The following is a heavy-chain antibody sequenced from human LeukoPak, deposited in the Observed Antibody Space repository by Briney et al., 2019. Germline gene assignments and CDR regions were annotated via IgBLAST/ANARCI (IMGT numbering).Heavy chain of an antibody. CDR2: IWYDGSNK. Sequence: PGGSLRLASALATPTFSSYGMHWVRQAPGEGLEWVAVIWYDGSNKYYADSVKGRFTISRENSKNTLYLQMNSLRAEDTAVYYCAKDSALPDIVVVPAAKGFDYWGQGTLVTVSS. J-gene: IGHJ4*02. V-gene: IGHV3-33*06. D-gene: IGHD2-2*01. CDR1: TPTFSSYG. CDR3: AKDSALPDIVVVPAAKGFDY.